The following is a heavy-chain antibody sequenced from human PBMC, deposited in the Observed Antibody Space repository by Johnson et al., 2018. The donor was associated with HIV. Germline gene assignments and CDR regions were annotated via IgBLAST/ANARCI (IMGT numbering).Heavy chain of an antibody. CDR2: IYPGGGT. J-gene: IGHJ3*02. CDR1: GFTVSGSY. CDR3: AIDYDVLTGTSRGRAFDI. Sequence: VQLVESGGGVIRPGGSLRLSCAASGFTVSGSYMTWVRQAPGKWLEWVSIIYPGGGTDYTDSVKGRFTISRDNSKKTLYLQMNSLRPEDTAVYYCAIDYDVLTGTSRGRAFDIWGQGTMVTVSS. V-gene: IGHV3-66*02. D-gene: IGHD3-9*01.